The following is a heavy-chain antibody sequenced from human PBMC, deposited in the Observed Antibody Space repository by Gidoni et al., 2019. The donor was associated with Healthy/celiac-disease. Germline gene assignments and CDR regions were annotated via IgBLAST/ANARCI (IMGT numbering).Heavy chain of an antibody. V-gene: IGHV3-7*01. J-gene: IGHJ4*02. CDR3: AREIVVVITKMYYFDY. CDR2: IKQDGSEK. CDR1: AFPFSSYW. D-gene: IGHD3-22*01. Sequence: EVPLVESGGGLVQPGGSLRLSCAASAFPFSSYWMSWVRQAPGKGLEWVANIKQDGSEKYYVDSVKGRFTISRDNAKNSLYLQMNSLRAEDTAVYYCAREIVVVITKMYYFDYWGQGTLVTVSS.